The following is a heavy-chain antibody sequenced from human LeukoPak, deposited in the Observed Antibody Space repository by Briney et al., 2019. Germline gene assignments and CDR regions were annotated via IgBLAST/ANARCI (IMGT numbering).Heavy chain of an antibody. D-gene: IGHD3-22*01. CDR2: IKEDGSKK. J-gene: IGHJ4*02. Sequence: GGSLRLSCAASGFTFTTYWMSWVRQAPGKGLEWVANIKEDGSKKNYVDSVKGRFTISRDNAKNSLYLQMNSLRVEDTAVYYCAKHPSGYYYDHFDYWGQGTLVTVSS. V-gene: IGHV3-7*03. CDR3: AKHPSGYYYDHFDY. CDR1: GFTFTTYW.